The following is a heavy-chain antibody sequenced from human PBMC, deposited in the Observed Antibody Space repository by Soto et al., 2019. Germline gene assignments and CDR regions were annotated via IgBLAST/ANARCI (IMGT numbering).Heavy chain of an antibody. J-gene: IGHJ5*02. V-gene: IGHV4-30-4*08. D-gene: IGHD7-27*01. CDR3: ARTRTGRRANGFDP. CDR2: IYNSGST. CDR1: GGNIGGGDYY. Sequence: PSETLSVTCTVAGGNIGGGDYYWSWIRQPPWNGMEWIGYIYNSGSTYYKPSLKSRVTISVDTSKSQFSLKLSSGTAADTAVYYCARTRTGRRANGFDPCGQGTLVTVSS.